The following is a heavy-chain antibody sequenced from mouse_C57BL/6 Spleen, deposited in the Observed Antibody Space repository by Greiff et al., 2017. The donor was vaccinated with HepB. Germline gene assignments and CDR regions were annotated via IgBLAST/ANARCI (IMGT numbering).Heavy chain of an antibody. CDR1: GYAFSSYW. D-gene: IGHD2-4*01. CDR2: IYPGDGDT. V-gene: IGHV1-80*01. CDR3: ARAKDYLHSFDV. Sequence: QVHVKQSGAELVKPGASVKISCKASGYAFSSYWMNWVKQRPGKGLEWIGQIYPGDGDTNYNGKFKGKATLTADKSSSTAYMQLSSLTSEDSAVYFCARAKDYLHSFDVWGTGTTVTVSS. J-gene: IGHJ1*03.